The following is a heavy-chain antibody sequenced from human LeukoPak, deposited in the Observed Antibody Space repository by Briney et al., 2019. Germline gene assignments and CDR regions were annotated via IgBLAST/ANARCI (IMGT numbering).Heavy chain of an antibody. CDR3: ARVKDTVTHVRGRTNNWFDP. CDR2: ISPIFGAA. Sequence: SVKVSCKASGGTFTSYAISWVRQAPGQGLEWMGRISPIFGAANYSQKFQGRVTITTDEPTSTTYMQLSRVRSEDTAVYYCARVKDTVTHVRGRTNNWFDPWGQGTLVTVSS. J-gene: IGHJ5*02. CDR1: GGTFTSYA. D-gene: IGHD4-17*01. V-gene: IGHV1-69*05.